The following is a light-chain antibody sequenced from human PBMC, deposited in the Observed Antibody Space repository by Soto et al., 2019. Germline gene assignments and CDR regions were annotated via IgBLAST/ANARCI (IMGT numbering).Light chain of an antibody. J-gene: IGKJ4*01. CDR3: QQYSDWPLT. V-gene: IGKV3-15*01. CDR2: GAS. Sequence: EIVMTQSPATLSVSPGERATLSCRASQTLYNNLAWYQQKLGQAPRLLIYGASARATDIPARFSGSGCGTEFTLTISSLQAEAFAIYYCQQYSDWPLTFGGGTKVEIK. CDR1: QTLYNN.